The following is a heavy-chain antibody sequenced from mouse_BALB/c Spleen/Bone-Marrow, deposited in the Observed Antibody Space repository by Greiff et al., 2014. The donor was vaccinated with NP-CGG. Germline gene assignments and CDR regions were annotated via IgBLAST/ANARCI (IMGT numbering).Heavy chain of an antibody. CDR1: GFNIKDYY. CDR3: NARYYYAMDY. J-gene: IGHJ4*01. V-gene: IGHV14-4*02. Sequence: VQLQQSGAELVRSGASVKLSCTASGFNIKDYYMHWVKQRPEQGLEWIGWIDPVNGDTEYAPKFQGKATMTADTSSNTAYLQLSSLTSEDTAVYYCNARYYYAMDYWGQGTSVTVSS. CDR2: IDPVNGDT.